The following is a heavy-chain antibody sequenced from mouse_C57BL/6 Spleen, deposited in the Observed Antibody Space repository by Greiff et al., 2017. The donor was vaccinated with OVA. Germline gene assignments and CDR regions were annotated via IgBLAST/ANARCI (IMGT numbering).Heavy chain of an antibody. Sequence: VQLQQSGAELVRPGASVTLSCKASGYTFTDYEMHWVKQTPVHGLEWIGAIDPETGGTAYNQKFKGKAILTADKSSSTAYMELRSLTSEDSAVYYCTRYGSREKYYFDYWGQGTTLTVSS. J-gene: IGHJ2*01. V-gene: IGHV1-15*01. D-gene: IGHD1-1*01. CDR3: TRYGSREKYYFDY. CDR1: GYTFTDYE. CDR2: IDPETGGT.